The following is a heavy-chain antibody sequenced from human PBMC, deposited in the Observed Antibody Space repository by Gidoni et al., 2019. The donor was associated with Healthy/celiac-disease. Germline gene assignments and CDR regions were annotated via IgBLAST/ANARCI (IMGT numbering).Heavy chain of an antibody. V-gene: IGHV3-9*01. CDR1: GFTFDDYA. CDR3: AKGAGNYYYYYMDV. J-gene: IGHJ6*03. CDR2: ISWNSGSI. Sequence: EVQLVESGGGLVQPGRSLRLSCAASGFTFDDYAMHWVRQAPGKGLEWVSGISWNSGSIGYADSVKGRFTISRDNAKNSLHLQMNSLRAEDTALYYCAKGAGNYYYYYMDVWGKGTTVTVSS. D-gene: IGHD1-1*01.